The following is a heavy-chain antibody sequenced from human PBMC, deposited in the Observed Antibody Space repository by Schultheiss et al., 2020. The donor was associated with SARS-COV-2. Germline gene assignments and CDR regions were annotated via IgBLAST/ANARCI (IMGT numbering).Heavy chain of an antibody. CDR3: AKGDVIVPVAFDAFDI. CDR2: ITSSGSTM. D-gene: IGHD2-2*01. V-gene: IGHV3-48*03. CDR1: GFTFSGYE. J-gene: IGHJ3*02. Sequence: GGSLRLSCAASGFTFSGYEMSWVRQAPGKGPEWVSYITSSGSTMYYADSVKGRFTISRDNAKNSLYLQMNSLRAEDTAVYYCAKGDVIVPVAFDAFDIWGQGTMVTVSS.